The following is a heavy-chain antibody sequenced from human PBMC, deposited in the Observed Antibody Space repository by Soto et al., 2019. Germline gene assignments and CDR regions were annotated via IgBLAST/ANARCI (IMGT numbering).Heavy chain of an antibody. D-gene: IGHD6-13*01. V-gene: IGHV5-51*01. CDR3: ASGFRLAAAGPFDAFEI. Sequence: PGESLKISCKGSGYSFTSYWIGWVRQMPGKGLEWMGIIYPGDSDTRYSPSFQGQVTISADKSISTAYLQWSSLKASDTAMYYCASGFRLAAAGPFDAFEIWGQGTMVNVSS. J-gene: IGHJ3*02. CDR1: GYSFTSYW. CDR2: IYPGDSDT.